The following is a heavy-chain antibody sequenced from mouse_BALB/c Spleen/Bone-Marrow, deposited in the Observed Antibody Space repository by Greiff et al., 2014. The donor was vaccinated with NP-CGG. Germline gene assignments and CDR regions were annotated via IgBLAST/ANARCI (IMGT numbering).Heavy chain of an antibody. CDR2: ISYSGST. CDR1: GDSITSGY. CDR3: ARYYYGSSYWYFDV. V-gene: IGHV3-8*02. D-gene: IGHD1-1*01. J-gene: IGHJ1*01. Sequence: EVQLVESGPSLVKPSQTLSLTCSVTGDSITSGYWNWIRKFPGNKLEYMGYISYSGSTYYNPSLKSRISITRDTSKSQYYLQLNSVTTEDTATYYCARYYYGSSYWYFDVWGAGTTVTVSS.